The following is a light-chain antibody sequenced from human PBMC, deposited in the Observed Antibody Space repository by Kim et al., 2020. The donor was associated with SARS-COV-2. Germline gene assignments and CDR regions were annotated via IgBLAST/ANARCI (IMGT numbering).Light chain of an antibody. Sequence: SYELTQPPSVSVSPGQTASITCSGDNLGDKYTCWYQQKAGQSPVLVIFQDRKRPSGIPERFSGSSSGNTATLTISGTQALDEADYYCQTWHSSAWVFGGG. J-gene: IGLJ3*02. CDR2: QDR. CDR1: NLGDKY. V-gene: IGLV3-1*01. CDR3: QTWHSSAWV.